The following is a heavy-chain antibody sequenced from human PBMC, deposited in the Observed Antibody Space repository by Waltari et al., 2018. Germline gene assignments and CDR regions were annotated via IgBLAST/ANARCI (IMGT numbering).Heavy chain of an antibody. Sequence: EVQLVPSGAEVKKPGESLKISCRGSGYSFSRYWIGWVRQMPGKGLEWMGIIYPGDSSTKYSPSFQGQVTISVDTSISTAYLQWSSLKASDTAMYFCARQNIHSYGYGYFDYWGQGTLVTVSS. CDR3: ARQNIHSYGYGYFDY. CDR1: GYSFSRYW. CDR2: IYPGDSST. J-gene: IGHJ4*02. D-gene: IGHD5-18*01. V-gene: IGHV5-51*01.